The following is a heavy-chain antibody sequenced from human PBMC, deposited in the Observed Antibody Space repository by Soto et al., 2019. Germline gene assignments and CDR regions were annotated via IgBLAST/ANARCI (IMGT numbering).Heavy chain of an antibody. V-gene: IGHV3-11*06. D-gene: IGHD1-26*01. CDR2: ISASSSYT. CDR1: VFTLSDYY. CDR3: AFSPRPGGTGFDY. Sequence: WGSLRLSCSASVFTLSDYYMNWIRQAPGKGPEWVSYISASSSYTNYADSVQGRFTISRDNAKNSVYLQMNSLRAEDTAVYYCAFSPRPGGTGFDYWGQGTPVTVSS. J-gene: IGHJ4*02.